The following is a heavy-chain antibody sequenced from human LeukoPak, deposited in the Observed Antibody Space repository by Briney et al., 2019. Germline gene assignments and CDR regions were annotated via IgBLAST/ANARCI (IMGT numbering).Heavy chain of an antibody. D-gene: IGHD3-10*01. CDR3: ARDGYGSGSHDY. J-gene: IGHJ4*02. CDR1: GFTFSSHW. V-gene: IGHV3-7*04. CDR2: IKQDGSYK. Sequence: GGSLRPSCAASGFTFSSHWMTWVRQAPGKGLEWVANIKQDGSYKHYVDSVKGRFTISRDNAKNSLYLQMNSLTAEDTAVYYCARDGYGSGSHDYWGQGTLVTVSS.